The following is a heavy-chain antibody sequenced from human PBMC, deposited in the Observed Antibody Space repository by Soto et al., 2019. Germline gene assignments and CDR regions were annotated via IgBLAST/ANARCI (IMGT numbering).Heavy chain of an antibody. CDR2: ISAYNGNT. D-gene: IGHD2-15*01. Sequence: ASVKVSCKASGYTFTSYGISWVRQAPGQGLEWMGWISAYNGNTNYAQKLQGRVTMTTDTSTSTAYMELRSLRSDDTAVYYCARGGCSGGSCYLTSGWFDPWGQGTLVTVCS. V-gene: IGHV1-18*04. CDR3: ARGGCSGGSCYLTSGWFDP. CDR1: GYTFTSYG. J-gene: IGHJ5*02.